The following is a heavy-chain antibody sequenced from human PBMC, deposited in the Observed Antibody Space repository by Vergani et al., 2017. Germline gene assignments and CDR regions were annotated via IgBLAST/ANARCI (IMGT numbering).Heavy chain of an antibody. J-gene: IGHJ2*01. V-gene: IGHV4-59*08. CDR2: IYYSGST. CDR3: ARQGWGSIYWYFDL. Sequence: QVQLQESGPGLVKPSETLSLTCTVSGGSISSYYWSWIRQPPGKGLEWIGYIYYSGSTNYNPSLKSRVTISVDTSKNQFSLKLSYVTAAETAVYYCARQGWGSIYWYFDLWGRGTLVTVSS. D-gene: IGHD3-16*01. CDR1: GGSISSYY.